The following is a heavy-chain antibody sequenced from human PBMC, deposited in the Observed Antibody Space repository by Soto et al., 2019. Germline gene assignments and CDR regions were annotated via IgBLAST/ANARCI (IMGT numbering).Heavy chain of an antibody. J-gene: IGHJ6*02. CDR3: AREAGNYYYSSAMDV. Sequence: PSETLSLTCTVSGGSIRSGDNYWSWIRQPPGKGLEWIGYMYYSGSTYYNPSLRNRVTISVDTSKNQFSLKLTSVTAADTAVYYCAREAGNYYYSSAMDVCGLRTTVTVSS. CDR1: GGSIRSGDNY. CDR2: MYYSGST. V-gene: IGHV4-30-4*01. D-gene: IGHD6-19*01.